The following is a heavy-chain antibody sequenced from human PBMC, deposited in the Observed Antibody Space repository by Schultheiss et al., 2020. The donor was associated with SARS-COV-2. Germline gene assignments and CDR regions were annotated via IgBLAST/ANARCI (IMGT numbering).Heavy chain of an antibody. Sequence: SETLSLTCTVSGGSISSGSYYWSWIRQPAGKGLEWIGRIYTSGSTNYNPSLKSRVTISVDTSKNQFSLKLSSVTAADTAVYYCATHPLPFYFDYWGQETLVTVSS. J-gene: IGHJ4*02. CDR3: ATHPLPFYFDY. CDR2: IYTSGST. V-gene: IGHV4-61*02. CDR1: GGSISSGSYY. D-gene: IGHD2-2*01.